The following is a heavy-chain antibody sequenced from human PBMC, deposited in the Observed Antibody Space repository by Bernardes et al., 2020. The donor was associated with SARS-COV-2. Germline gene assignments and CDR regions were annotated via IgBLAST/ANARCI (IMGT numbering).Heavy chain of an antibody. J-gene: IGHJ5*02. Sequence: GGSLRPSRAASCFTLRRSWVHWGPPAPGQGPVWVSRINSDGSSTSYADSVKGRFTLSRDNAKNTLYLQMNSLRAEDTAVYYCARDHYDFWSANWFDPWGQGTLVTVSS. CDR1: CFTLRRSW. CDR2: INSDGSST. V-gene: IGHV3-74*01. D-gene: IGHD3-3*01. CDR3: ARDHYDFWSANWFDP.